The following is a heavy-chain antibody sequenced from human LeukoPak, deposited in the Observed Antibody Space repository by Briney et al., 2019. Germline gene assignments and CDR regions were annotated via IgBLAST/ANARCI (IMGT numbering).Heavy chain of an antibody. CDR3: AKENDYNTPDSFDL. CDR1: GYTFTIYD. CDR2: MNPDSGNK. Sequence: ASVKVSCKASGYTFTIYDINWVPHAPGQRHECIVWMNPDSGNKGYAQRFESRVTITKNTSISTVYRELSSLRSQDTAFYYWAKENDYNTPDSFDLWGQGTLVIVSS. V-gene: IGHV1-8*03. J-gene: IGHJ3*01. D-gene: IGHD5-24*01.